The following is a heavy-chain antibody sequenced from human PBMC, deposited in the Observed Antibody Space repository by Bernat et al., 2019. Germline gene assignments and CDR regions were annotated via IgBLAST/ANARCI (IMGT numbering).Heavy chain of an antibody. CDR1: GFTFSSYS. J-gene: IGHJ6*02. D-gene: IGHD6-19*01. V-gene: IGHV3-48*01. Sequence: EVQLVESGGGLVQPGGSLRLSCAASGFTFSSYSMNWVRQAPGKGLEWVSYISSSSSTIYYADSVKGRFTISRDNAKNSLYLQMNSLRAEDTAVYYCASQPIAVAGNDYYYGMDVWGQGTTVTVSS. CDR3: ASQPIAVAGNDYYYGMDV. CDR2: ISSSSSTI.